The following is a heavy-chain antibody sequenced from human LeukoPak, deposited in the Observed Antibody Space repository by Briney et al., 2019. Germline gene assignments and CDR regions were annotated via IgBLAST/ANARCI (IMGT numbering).Heavy chain of an antibody. CDR1: GFTFDDYA. V-gene: IGHV3-9*01. CDR3: AKDTSSGVCEGFDY. J-gene: IGHJ4*02. D-gene: IGHD7-27*01. Sequence: GGSLRLSCAASGFTFDDYAMHWVRQAPGKGLEWVSGISWNSGSIGYADSVKGRFTISRDNAKNSLYLQMNSLRAEDTALYYCAKDTSSGVCEGFDYWGQGTLVTVSS. CDR2: ISWNSGSI.